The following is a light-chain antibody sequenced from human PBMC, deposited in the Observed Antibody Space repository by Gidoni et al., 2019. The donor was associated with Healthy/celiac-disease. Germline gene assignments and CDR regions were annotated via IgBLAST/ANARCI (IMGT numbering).Light chain of an antibody. CDR2: AAS. CDR1: QGISSY. Sequence: DIQLTQSPSFLSASVGDRVTITCRASQGISSYLAWYQQKPGKAPKLLIYAASTLQSWVPSRFSGSGSGTEFTLTISSLQPEDFATYYCQQLNSYPHFXGXTKVEIK. CDR3: QQLNSYPH. V-gene: IGKV1-9*01. J-gene: IGKJ4*01.